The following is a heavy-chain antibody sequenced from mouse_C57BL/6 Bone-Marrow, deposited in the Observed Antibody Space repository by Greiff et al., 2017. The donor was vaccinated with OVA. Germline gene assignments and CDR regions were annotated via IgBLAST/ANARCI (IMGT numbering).Heavy chain of an antibody. J-gene: IGHJ3*01. CDR1: GYTFTSYW. CDR3: ARSRDSYYGSSPWFAY. Sequence: QVQLQQPGTELVKPGASVKLSCKASGYTFTSYWMHWVKQRPGQGLEWIGNINPSNGGTTYNEKFKSKATLTVDKSSSTAYMQLSSLTSEDSAVYYCARSRDSYYGSSPWFAYWGQGTLVTVSA. D-gene: IGHD1-1*01. V-gene: IGHV1-53*01. CDR2: INPSNGGT.